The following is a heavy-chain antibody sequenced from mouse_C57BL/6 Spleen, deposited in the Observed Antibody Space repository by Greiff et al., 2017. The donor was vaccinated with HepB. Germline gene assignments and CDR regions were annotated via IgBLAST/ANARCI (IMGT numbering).Heavy chain of an antibody. V-gene: IGHV7-3*01. Sequence: EVQRVESGGGLVQPGGSLSLSCAASGFTFTDYYMSWVRQPPGKALEWLGFIRNKANGYTTEYSASVKGRFTISRDNSQSILYLQMNALRAEDSATYYCARSYYGSDYWGQGTTLTVSS. CDR3: ARSYYGSDY. D-gene: IGHD1-1*01. CDR1: GFTFTDYY. CDR2: IRNKANGYTT. J-gene: IGHJ2*01.